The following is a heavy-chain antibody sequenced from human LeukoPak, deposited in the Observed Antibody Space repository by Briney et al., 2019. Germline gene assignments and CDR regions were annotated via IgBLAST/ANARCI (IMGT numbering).Heavy chain of an antibody. Sequence: PSETLSLTCSVSGGSISSNYWSWIRQPPGRGLEWIGYISYSGGTYYNPSLRSRVTISVDTSKNQLSLKLTSVTAADTAVYYCARDYSSGWYPLDYWGHGTLVTVPS. J-gene: IGHJ4*01. CDR1: GGSISSNY. CDR2: ISYSGGT. CDR3: ARDYSSGWYPLDY. V-gene: IGHV4-59*01. D-gene: IGHD6-19*01.